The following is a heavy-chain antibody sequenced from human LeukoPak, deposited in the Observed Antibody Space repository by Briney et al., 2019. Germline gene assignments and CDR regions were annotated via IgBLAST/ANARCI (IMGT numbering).Heavy chain of an antibody. CDR3: ATMIVRKNWFDP. V-gene: IGHV4-34*01. D-gene: IGHD3-22*01. CDR1: GGSFSGYY. Sequence: SETLSLTCAVYGGSFSGYYWSWIRQPPGNGLEWIGEINHSGSTNYNPSLKSRVTISVDTSKNQFSLKLSSVTAADTAVYYCATMIVRKNWFDPWGQGTLVTVSS. J-gene: IGHJ5*02. CDR2: INHSGST.